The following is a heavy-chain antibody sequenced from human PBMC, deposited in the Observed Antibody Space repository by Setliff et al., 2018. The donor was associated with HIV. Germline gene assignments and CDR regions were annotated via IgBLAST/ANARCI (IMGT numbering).Heavy chain of an antibody. CDR1: GFIFSSVG. D-gene: IGHD1-1*01. Sequence: GESLKISCKGSGFIFSSVGMHWVRQAPGKGLEWLAYIRFDGSIKYYADSVQGRFIISRDNSKNTLFLEMNSLRPEDTAVYYCASARIPTGGTSTSFDYWGQGTLVTVSS. CDR2: IRFDGSIK. CDR3: ASARIPTGGTSTSFDY. J-gene: IGHJ4*02. V-gene: IGHV3-30*02.